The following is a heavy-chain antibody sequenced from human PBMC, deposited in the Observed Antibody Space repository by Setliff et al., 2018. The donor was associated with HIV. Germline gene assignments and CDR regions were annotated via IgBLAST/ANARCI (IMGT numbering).Heavy chain of an antibody. D-gene: IGHD6-6*01. CDR2: INIGNRGT. V-gene: IGHV1-3*03. Sequence: GASVKVSCKASGYSFTDYAMNWVRQAPGQGLEWMGWINIGNRGTKYSQDFHDRVTISRDTPATTVYMELSSLRSDDMAVYYCARGWHSTSPNSYVDYWGQGSLVTVSS. J-gene: IGHJ4*02. CDR3: ARGWHSTSPNSYVDY. CDR1: GYSFTDYA.